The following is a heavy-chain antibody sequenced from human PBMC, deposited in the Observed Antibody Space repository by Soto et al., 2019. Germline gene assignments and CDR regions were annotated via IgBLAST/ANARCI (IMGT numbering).Heavy chain of an antibody. CDR3: AQRYCTNGVCYAGWFDP. V-gene: IGHV2-5*01. CDR2: IYGNDDK. Sequence: QITLKESGPTLVKPTQTLTLTCTFSGFSLSTSGVGVGWIRQPPGKPLEWLALIYGNDDKRYSPSLMSRITITKDTSKNQVVLTMTNMDPVDTATYYCAQRYCTNGVCYAGWFDPWGQGTLVTVSS. CDR1: GFSLSTSGVG. J-gene: IGHJ5*02. D-gene: IGHD2-8*01.